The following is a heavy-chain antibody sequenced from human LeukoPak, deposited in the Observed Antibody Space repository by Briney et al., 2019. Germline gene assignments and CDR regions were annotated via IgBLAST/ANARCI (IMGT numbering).Heavy chain of an antibody. J-gene: IGHJ4*02. Sequence: GGSLRLSCAASGFTSSTYWMSWVRQAPGKGLEWVASIKQDGSETYYVDSVKGRFTLSRDNAKNSLYLQMNSLRDEDSAVYYCARDPHIAAAGTIFDYWGQGTLVTVSS. CDR2: IKQDGSET. D-gene: IGHD6-13*01. V-gene: IGHV3-7*01. CDR1: GFTSSTYW. CDR3: ARDPHIAAAGTIFDY.